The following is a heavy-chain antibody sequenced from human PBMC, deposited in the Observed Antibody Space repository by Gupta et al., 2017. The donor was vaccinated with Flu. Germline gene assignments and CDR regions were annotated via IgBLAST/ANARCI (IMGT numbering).Heavy chain of an antibody. V-gene: IGHV1-69*06. J-gene: IGHJ4*02. Sequence: QVQLVQSGAEVKKPGSSVKVYCKAAGGTFSSYAISWVRQAPGQGLEWMGGIIPIFGTANDAQKVQGRVTITEEKATRTAYMEMRRLRYEDTAVYYFARAAAQADGTFADGGQGTMVTVYS. D-gene: IGHD6-13*01. CDR2: IIPIFGTA. CDR3: ARAAAQADGTFAD. CDR1: GGTFSSYA.